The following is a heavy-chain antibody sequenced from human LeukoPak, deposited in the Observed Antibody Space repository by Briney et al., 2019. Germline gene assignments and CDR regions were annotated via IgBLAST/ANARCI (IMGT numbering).Heavy chain of an antibody. V-gene: IGHV4-59*01. Sequence: SETLSLTCTVSGGSISSYYWSWIRQPPGKGLEWIGYIYYSGSTNYNPSLKSRATISVDTSKNQFSLKLSSVTAADTAVYYCARDYDILTGDSDAFDIWGQGTMVTVSS. J-gene: IGHJ3*02. CDR2: IYYSGST. CDR3: ARDYDILTGDSDAFDI. CDR1: GGSISSYY. D-gene: IGHD3-9*01.